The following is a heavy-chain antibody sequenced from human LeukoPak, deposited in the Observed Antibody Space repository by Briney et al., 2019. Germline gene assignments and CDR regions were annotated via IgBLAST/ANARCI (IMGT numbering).Heavy chain of an antibody. CDR3: ARGGSDGYASGY. V-gene: IGHV3-33*01. CDR2: IWYDGSNK. Sequence: GGSLRLSCAASGFTFSSYGMHWVRQAPGKGLEWVAVIWYDGSNKYYADSVKGRFTISRDNSKNTLYLQMNSLSPEDTAVYYCARGGSDGYASGYWGQGALVTVSS. J-gene: IGHJ4*02. CDR1: GFTFSSYG. D-gene: IGHD5-24*01.